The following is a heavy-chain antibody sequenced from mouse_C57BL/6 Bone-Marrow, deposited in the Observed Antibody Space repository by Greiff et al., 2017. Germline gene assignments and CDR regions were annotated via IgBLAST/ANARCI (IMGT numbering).Heavy chain of an antibody. CDR1: GFTFSSYA. CDR3: TREHYYYGSSYYWYFDV. Sequence: VQLKESGEGLVKPGGSLKLSCAASGFTFSSYAMSWVRQTPEKRLEWVAYISSGGDYIYYADTVKGRFTISRDNARNTLYLQMSSLKSEDTAMYYCTREHYYYGSSYYWYFDVWGTGTTVTVSS. D-gene: IGHD1-1*01. J-gene: IGHJ1*03. V-gene: IGHV5-9-1*02. CDR2: ISSGGDYI.